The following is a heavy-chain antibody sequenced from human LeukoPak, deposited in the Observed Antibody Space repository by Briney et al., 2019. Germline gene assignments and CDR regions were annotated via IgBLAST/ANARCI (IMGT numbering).Heavy chain of an antibody. V-gene: IGHV3-15*01. CDR2: IKSNADGGTT. J-gene: IGHJ3*02. CDR1: GFTFSKAW. CDR3: AKDRGVPAAIRFDAFDI. Sequence: GGSLRLSCAASGFTFSKAWMSWVRQATGKGLEWLGRIKSNADGGTTDYAAPVQGRITISRDDSQNTLYLQMNSLRAEDTAVYYCAKDRGVPAAIRFDAFDIWGQGTMVTVSS. D-gene: IGHD2-2*01.